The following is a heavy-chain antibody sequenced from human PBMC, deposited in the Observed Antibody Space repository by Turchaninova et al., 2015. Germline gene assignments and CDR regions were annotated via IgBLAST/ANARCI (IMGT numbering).Heavy chain of an antibody. CDR3: AIVLWDIVVVPAAIPTSYFDY. J-gene: IGHJ4*02. V-gene: IGHV3-7*03. D-gene: IGHD2-2*01. CDR2: IKQDGSER. CDR1: GFRFNTYW. Sequence: CAASGFRFNTYWMSWVRQAPGKGLEWVANIKQDGSERYYVDSVKGRFTISRDNARDSLYLQMNSLRAEDTSVYYCAIVLWDIVVVPAAIPTSYFDYWGQGTLLTVSS.